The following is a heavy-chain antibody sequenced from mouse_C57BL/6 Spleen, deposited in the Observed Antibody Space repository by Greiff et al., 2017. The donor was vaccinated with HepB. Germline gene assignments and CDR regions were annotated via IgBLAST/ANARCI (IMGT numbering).Heavy chain of an antibody. J-gene: IGHJ2*01. V-gene: IGHV1-52*01. CDR1: GYTFTSYW. D-gene: IGHD4-1*01. CDR3: AREWDAYFDY. CDR2: IDPSDSET. Sequence: QVQLKQPGAELVRPGSSVKLSCKASGYTFTSYWMHWVKQRPIQGLEWIGNIDPSDSETHYNQKFKDKATLTVDKSSSTAYMQLSSLTSEDSAVYYCAREWDAYFDYWGQGTTLTVSS.